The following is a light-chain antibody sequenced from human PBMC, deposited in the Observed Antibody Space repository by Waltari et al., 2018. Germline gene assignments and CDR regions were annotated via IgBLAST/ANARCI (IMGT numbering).Light chain of an antibody. J-gene: IGKJ2*01. CDR2: RAS. CDR1: QSVLYSSNNKNY. Sequence: EIVMTQSPYCLGGSLGETATANCKSSQSVLYSSNNKNYLAWYQQKPGQPPKLLIYRASTRESGVPDRFSGSGSGTDFTLTISSLQAEDVAVHYCQEYYGTPPDTFGQGTKLEIK. V-gene: IGKV4-1*01. CDR3: QEYYGTPPDT.